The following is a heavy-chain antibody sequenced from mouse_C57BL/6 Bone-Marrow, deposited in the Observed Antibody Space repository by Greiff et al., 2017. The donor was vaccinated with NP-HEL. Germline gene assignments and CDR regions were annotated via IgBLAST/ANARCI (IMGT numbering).Heavy chain of an antibody. J-gene: IGHJ2*01. CDR2: ISDGGSYT. CDR3: ARDVVATDY. Sequence: EVKLVESGGGLVKPGGSLKLSCAASGFTFSSYAMSWVCQTPEKRLEWVATISDGGSYTYYPDNVKGRFTISRDNAKNNLYLQMSHLKSEDTAMYYCARDVVATDYWGQGTTLTVSS. D-gene: IGHD1-1*01. CDR1: GFTFSSYA. V-gene: IGHV5-4*01.